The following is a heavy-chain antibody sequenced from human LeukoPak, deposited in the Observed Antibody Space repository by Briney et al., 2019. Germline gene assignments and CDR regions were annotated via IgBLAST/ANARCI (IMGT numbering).Heavy chain of an antibody. D-gene: IGHD1-26*01. Sequence: RGSLRLSCAASGFTFTDYWMTWVRQVPGKGLEWVANIQRGGSERYYVDSVKGRFTISRENAKNTLYLQMDSLRVEDTAVYYCARVGTWELQRVFDYWGQGTPVTVSS. CDR2: IQRGGSER. J-gene: IGHJ4*02. CDR1: GFTFTDYW. CDR3: ARVGTWELQRVFDY. V-gene: IGHV3-7*01.